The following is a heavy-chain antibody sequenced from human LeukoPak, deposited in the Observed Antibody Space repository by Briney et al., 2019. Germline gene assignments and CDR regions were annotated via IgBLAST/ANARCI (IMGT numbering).Heavy chain of an antibody. V-gene: IGHV3-15*01. CDR2: IKSKTDGGTT. CDR3: TTRGSSWYDPLEY. D-gene: IGHD6-13*01. J-gene: IGHJ4*02. CDR1: GFTFSNAW. Sequence: GSLRLSCAASGFTFSNAWMSWVRQAPGKGLEWVGRIKSKTDGGTTDYAAPVKGRFTISRDDSKNTLYLQMNSLKTEDTAVYYCTTRGSSWYDPLEYWGQGTLVTVSS.